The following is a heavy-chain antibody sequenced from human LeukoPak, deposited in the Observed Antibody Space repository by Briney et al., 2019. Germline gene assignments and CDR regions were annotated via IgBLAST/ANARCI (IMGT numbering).Heavy chain of an antibody. CDR2: IIPIFGTA. CDR3: ARDYYDSSGYYWPGTDY. D-gene: IGHD3-22*01. CDR1: GGTFSSYA. Sequence: SVKVSCKASGGTFSSYAISWVRRAPGQGLEWMGGIIPIFGTANYAQKFQGRVTITADESTSTAYMELSSLRSEDTAVYYCARDYYDSSGYYWPGTDYWGQGTLVTVSS. V-gene: IGHV1-69*13. J-gene: IGHJ4*02.